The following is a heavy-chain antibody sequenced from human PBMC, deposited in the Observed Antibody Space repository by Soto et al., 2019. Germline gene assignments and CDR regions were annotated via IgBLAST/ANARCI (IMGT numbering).Heavy chain of an antibody. CDR2: INHSGST. Sequence: QVQLQQWGAGLLKPSETLSLTCAVYGGSFSGYYWSWIRQPPGKGLEWIGEINHSGSTNYNPSLKSRVTISVDTSKNQFSLKLSSVTAADTAVYYCARGRTVPSSGWYLRYWGQGTLVTVSS. V-gene: IGHV4-34*01. D-gene: IGHD6-19*01. J-gene: IGHJ4*02. CDR3: ARGRTVPSSGWYLRY. CDR1: GGSFSGYY.